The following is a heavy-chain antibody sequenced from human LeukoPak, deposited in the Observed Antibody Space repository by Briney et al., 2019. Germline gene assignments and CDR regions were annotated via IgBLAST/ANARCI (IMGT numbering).Heavy chain of an antibody. Sequence: GGSLRLSCAASGFTFSSYAMAWVRQSPGKGLEWVSVIGSGGDTYYSDSVQGRFTISRDNSKNTLYLQMNSLRADDTAVYYCAKYYAARSRSFDFWGQGTLVTVSS. CDR3: AKYYAARSRSFDF. D-gene: IGHD3-10*01. CDR1: GFTFSSYA. J-gene: IGHJ4*02. CDR2: IGSGGDT. V-gene: IGHV3-23*01.